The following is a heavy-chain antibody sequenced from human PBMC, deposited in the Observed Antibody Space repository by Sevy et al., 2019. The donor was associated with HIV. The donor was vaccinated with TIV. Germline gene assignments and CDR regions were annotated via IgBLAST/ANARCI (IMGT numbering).Heavy chain of an antibody. J-gene: IGHJ4*02. CDR1: GFTFNKYS. V-gene: IGHV3-23*01. D-gene: IGHD2-8*01. CDR3: AREGCTKPHDY. Sequence: GGSLRLSCAASGFTFNKYSMSWVRQPPGKGLEWVATLSFGCGEINYADSVKGRFTISGDNSKNSFYLQMNNLRAEDTALYYCAREGCTKPHDYWGQGTLVTVSS. CDR2: LSFGCGEI.